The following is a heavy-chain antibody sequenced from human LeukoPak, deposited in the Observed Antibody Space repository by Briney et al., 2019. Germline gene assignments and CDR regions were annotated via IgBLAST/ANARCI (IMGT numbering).Heavy chain of an antibody. CDR1: GFILSDYY. D-gene: IGHD5-24*01. J-gene: IGHJ4*02. V-gene: IGHV3-11*01. Sequence: GGSLTLSCPASGFILSDYYMSWIRQAAGKVLEWVSYISSSGSIIYYTGSVKDRFTISSDNAKNALYLQMNSLGAEDTAVYYCARVGEDGYKSGYFDYWGQGTLVTVSS. CDR2: ISSSGSII. CDR3: ARVGEDGYKSGYFDY.